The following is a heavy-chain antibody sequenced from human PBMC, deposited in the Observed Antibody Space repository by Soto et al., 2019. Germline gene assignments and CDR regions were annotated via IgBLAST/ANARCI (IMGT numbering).Heavy chain of an antibody. V-gene: IGHV4-59*01. CDR2: IYYSGST. D-gene: IGHD6-13*01. Sequence: SETLSLTCTVSGGSISSYYWSWIRQPPGKGLEWIGYIYYSGSTNYNPSLKSRVTISVDTSKNQFSLKLSSVTAADTAVYYCARGDSSPTYYYYYMDVWGKGTTVTVSS. J-gene: IGHJ6*03. CDR3: ARGDSSPTYYYYYMDV. CDR1: GGSISSYY.